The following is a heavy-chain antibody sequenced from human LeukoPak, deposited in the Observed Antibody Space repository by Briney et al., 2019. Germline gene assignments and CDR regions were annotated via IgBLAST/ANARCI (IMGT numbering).Heavy chain of an antibody. D-gene: IGHD3-3*01. V-gene: IGHV4-39*01. J-gene: IGHJ4*02. CDR3: ARRFLAGKYFDY. CDR2: LSYSGSP. Sequence: PSETLSLTCTVVGGSISSSSYYWGWIRQPPGEGLEWIGSLSYSGSPYYNPSLKSRVTISGDTSKNQFSLRLSSVTAADTAVYYCARRFLAGKYFDYWGQGALVTGSS. CDR1: GGSISSSSYY.